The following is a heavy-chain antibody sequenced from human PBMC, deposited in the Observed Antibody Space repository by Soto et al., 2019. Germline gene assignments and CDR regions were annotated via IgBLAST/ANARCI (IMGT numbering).Heavy chain of an antibody. CDR1: GYTFTGYY. CDR3: ARAVVPAAIRGMAYYYYGMDV. V-gene: IGHV1-2*02. Sequence: GASVKVSCKASGYTFTGYYMHWVRQVPGQGLEWMGWINPNSGGTNYAQKFQGRVTMTRDTSISTAYMELSRLRSDDTAVYYCARAVVPAAIRGMAYYYYGMDVWGQGTTVTVSS. CDR2: INPNSGGT. D-gene: IGHD2-2*02. J-gene: IGHJ6*02.